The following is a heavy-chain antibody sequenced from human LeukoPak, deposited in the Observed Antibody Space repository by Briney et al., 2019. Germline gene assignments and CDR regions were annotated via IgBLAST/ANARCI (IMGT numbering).Heavy chain of an antibody. CDR3: ARDLGWELSRFDP. CDR2: INPNSGGT. CDR1: GHTFTGYY. J-gene: IGHJ5*02. Sequence: GASVKVSCKASGHTFTGYYMHWVRQAPGQGLEWMGWINPNSGGTNYAQKFQGRVTMTRDTSISRAYMELSRLRSDDTAVYYCARDLGWELSRFDPWRQGTLVTVSS. V-gene: IGHV1-2*02. D-gene: IGHD1-26*01.